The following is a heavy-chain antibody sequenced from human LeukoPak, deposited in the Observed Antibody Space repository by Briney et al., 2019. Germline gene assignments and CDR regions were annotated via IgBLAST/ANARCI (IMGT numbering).Heavy chain of an antibody. V-gene: IGHV3-30*18. Sequence: GGSLRLSCAASGFTFSSYGMHWVRQAPGKGLEWVAVISYDGSNKYYADSVKGRFTISRDNSKNTLYLQMNSLRAEDTAVYYCAKPAGHSSSWSPFGYWGQGTLVTVSS. CDR1: GFTFSSYG. J-gene: IGHJ4*02. CDR2: ISYDGSNK. CDR3: AKPAGHSSSWSPFGY. D-gene: IGHD6-13*01.